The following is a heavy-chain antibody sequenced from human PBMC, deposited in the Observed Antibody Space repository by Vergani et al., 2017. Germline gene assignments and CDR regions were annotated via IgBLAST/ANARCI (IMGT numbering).Heavy chain of an antibody. J-gene: IGHJ6*02. V-gene: IGHV4-38-2*01. Sequence: QVQLQESGPGLVKPSETLTLTCDVSDSSIMTNPYWGWFRQSPGKGLEWIGCIHHSGDTHYNSSLKSRVSISIVSSSKFSLSLTSVTAADTAIYYCARHRGSWGFFPSSYFYGMDVWGHGTKVTVSS. D-gene: IGHD3-10*01. CDR2: IHHSGDT. CDR3: ARHRGSWGFFPSSYFYGMDV. CDR1: DSSIMTNPY.